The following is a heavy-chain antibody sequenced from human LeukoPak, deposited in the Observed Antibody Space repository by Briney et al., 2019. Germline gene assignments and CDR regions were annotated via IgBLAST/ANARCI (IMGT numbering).Heavy chain of an antibody. CDR2: IGTTGDT. J-gene: IGHJ4*02. CDR1: GFIFSDFD. V-gene: IGHV3-13*04. Sequence: QPGGSLRLSCAASGFIFSDFDMHWVRQVTGKGLEWVSAIGTTGDTYYPGSVKGRFTISRDNAKNSLSLQMNSLGAADTAVYYCASGGAYCGADCYLPAFDYWGQGTLVTVSS. D-gene: IGHD2-21*02. CDR3: ASGGAYCGADCYLPAFDY.